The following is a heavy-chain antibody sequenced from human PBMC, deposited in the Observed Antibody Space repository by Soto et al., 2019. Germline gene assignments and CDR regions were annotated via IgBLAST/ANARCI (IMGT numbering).Heavy chain of an antibody. CDR1: GFTFSSYA. CDR2: ISGSGGLT. Sequence: EVQLLESGGGLVQPGGSLRLSCAASGFTFSSYAMSWVRQAPGKGLEWVSGISGSGGLTYYADSLTGRFTISRDNSKNTLYLLMNSLRAEDTAVYDCAKGRGGSSGYAVDYWGQGTLVTVSS. V-gene: IGHV3-23*01. D-gene: IGHD6-13*01. J-gene: IGHJ4*02. CDR3: AKGRGGSSGYAVDY.